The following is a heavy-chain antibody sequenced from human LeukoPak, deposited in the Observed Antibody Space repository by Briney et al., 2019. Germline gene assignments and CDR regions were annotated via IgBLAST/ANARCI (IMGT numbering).Heavy chain of an antibody. D-gene: IGHD3-22*01. CDR1: GFTFSSYA. Sequence: GGSLRLSCAASGFTFSSYAMSWVRQAPGKGLEWVSAISGSGGSTYYADSVKGRFTISRDNSKNTLYLQMNSLRAEDTAVYYCAKMCVVGRSNYYGSSGYYPDYYYYYYMDVWGKGTTVTVSS. J-gene: IGHJ6*03. V-gene: IGHV3-23*01. CDR3: AKMCVVGRSNYYGSSGYYPDYYYYYYMDV. CDR2: ISGSGGST.